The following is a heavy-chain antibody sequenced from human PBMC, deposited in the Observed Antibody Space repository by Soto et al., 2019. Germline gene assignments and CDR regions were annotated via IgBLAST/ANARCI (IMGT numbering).Heavy chain of an antibody. CDR3: AKDPAADASGYYGMDV. CDR2: ISGSGGST. CDR1: GFTFSSYA. J-gene: IGHJ6*02. Sequence: GGSLRLSCAASGFTFSSYAMSWVRQAPGKGLEWVSAISGSGGSTYYADSVKGRFTISRDNSKNTLYLQMNSLRAEDTAVYYCAKDPAADASGYYGMDVWGQGTTVTVSS. V-gene: IGHV3-23*01. D-gene: IGHD6-13*01.